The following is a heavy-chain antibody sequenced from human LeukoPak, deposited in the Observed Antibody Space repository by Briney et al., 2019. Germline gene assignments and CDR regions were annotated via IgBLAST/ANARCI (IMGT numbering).Heavy chain of an antibody. CDR2: IYHSGST. Sequence: SETLSLTCTVSGYSISSGYSWGWIRQPPGKGLDWIGSIYHSGSTYYNQSLKSRVTISVDTSKNQYSLKLSSVTAADTAVYYCARGGGSYPIGAFDIWGQGTMVTVSS. V-gene: IGHV4-38-2*02. CDR1: GYSISSGYS. CDR3: ARGGGSYPIGAFDI. D-gene: IGHD1-26*01. J-gene: IGHJ3*02.